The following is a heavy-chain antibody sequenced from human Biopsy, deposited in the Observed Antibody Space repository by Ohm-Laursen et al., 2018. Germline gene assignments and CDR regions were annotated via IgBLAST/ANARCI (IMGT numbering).Heavy chain of an antibody. CDR1: GLSLSSHGVG. V-gene: IGHV2-5*02. CDR3: AHVVITYGGIIALDAFDV. Sequence: PTQALTLTSTFSGLSLSSHGVGVGWIRQPPGEALEWLAIVYWDNDKRYSPSLWSRLNIWKDASKNRVVLTLTDMDPVDTATYYCAHVVITYGGIIALDAFDVWGQGSMVIVSS. D-gene: IGHD3-16*02. CDR2: VYWDNDK. J-gene: IGHJ3*01.